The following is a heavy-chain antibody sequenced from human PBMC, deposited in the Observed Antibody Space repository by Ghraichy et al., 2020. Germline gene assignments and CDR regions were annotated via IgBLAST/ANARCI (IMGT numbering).Heavy chain of an antibody. Sequence: GGSLRLSCSASGFTFSRYAIHWVRKAPGKGLEYVSAISSNGRSTYYADSVKGRLTISRDNSKNKLYLQMSSLRAEDTAVDYCVKGSQGDWLLGVFNWFDPWGQGTLGPVSS. D-gene: IGHD3-9*01. J-gene: IGHJ5*02. CDR2: ISSNGRST. CDR3: VKGSQGDWLLGVFNWFDP. CDR1: GFTFSRYA. V-gene: IGHV3-64D*06.